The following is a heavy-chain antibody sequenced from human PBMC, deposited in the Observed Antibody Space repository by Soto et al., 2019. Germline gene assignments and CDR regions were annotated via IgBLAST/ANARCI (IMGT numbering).Heavy chain of an antibody. J-gene: IGHJ4*02. CDR3: AKSWTGYFTGFDY. V-gene: IGHV3-23*01. Sequence: PGGSLRLSCAASGFTFAKFAMSWVRQAPGKGLEWVSGISGSGGTTFYANSVKGRVTISRDNSKNTLYLQMNSLRAEDTALYYCAKSWTGYFTGFDYWGQGTLVTVSS. D-gene: IGHD3-3*01. CDR2: ISGSGGTT. CDR1: GFTFAKFA.